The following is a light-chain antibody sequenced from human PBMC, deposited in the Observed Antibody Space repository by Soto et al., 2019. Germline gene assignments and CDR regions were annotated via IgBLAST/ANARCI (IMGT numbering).Light chain of an antibody. Sequence: IQLTQSPSSLSASVGDRVSVTCRAGQGIGTYLFCYQQKSGKAPTVLIYASSTLQTGFPSRFSGSGSGTDFSLTISSLHPEDVATYYCQQVDSYPRTFGQGTKVEIK. J-gene: IGKJ1*01. CDR1: QGIGTY. CDR3: QQVDSYPRT. V-gene: IGKV1-9*01. CDR2: ASS.